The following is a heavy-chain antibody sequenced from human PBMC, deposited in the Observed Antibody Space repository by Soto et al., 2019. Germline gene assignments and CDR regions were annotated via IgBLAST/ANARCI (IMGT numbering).Heavy chain of an antibody. CDR3: ARALLSHSSDSGGYDSYFHGMDV. Sequence: ASVKVSCKASGYTFTSYYMHWVRQAPGQGLEWMGIINPSAGSTSYAQKFQGGVTMTTDTSTATAYMELSSLRFEDTAVYYCARALLSHSSDSGGYDSYFHGMDVWGQGTPVTVSS. CDR2: INPSAGST. CDR1: GYTFTSYY. D-gene: IGHD3-22*01. J-gene: IGHJ6*02. V-gene: IGHV1-46*01.